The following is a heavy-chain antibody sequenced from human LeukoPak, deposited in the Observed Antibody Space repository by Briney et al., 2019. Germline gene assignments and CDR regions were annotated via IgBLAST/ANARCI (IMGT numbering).Heavy chain of an antibody. CDR1: GGSITNFY. J-gene: IGHJ4*02. CDR2: IYYSGTT. Sequence: SETLSLTCTVSGGSITNFYGGWIRQSPGKGLELIGYIYYSGTTNYNPSLRSRVAMTIDTSKNQFSLKLTSVTAADTAVYYCARLKPVAILDFWGQGTLVAVSP. D-gene: IGHD5-12*01. V-gene: IGHV4-59*08. CDR3: ARLKPVAILDF.